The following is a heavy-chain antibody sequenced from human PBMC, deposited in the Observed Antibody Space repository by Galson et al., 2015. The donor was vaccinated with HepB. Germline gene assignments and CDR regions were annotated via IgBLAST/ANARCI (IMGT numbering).Heavy chain of an antibody. CDR1: GFRISNFA. CDR2: ISYDGINQ. CDR3: ARDPDDTNGYYLTFEY. Sequence: SLRLSCAASGFRISNFAMHWVRQAPGKGLEWVSMISYDGINQLYSDSVRGRFTVSRDVAKNTVYLQMNSLRAEDTAVYYCARDPDDTNGYYLTFEYWGQGSLVTVSS. J-gene: IGHJ4*02. V-gene: IGHV3-30-3*01. D-gene: IGHD3-22*01.